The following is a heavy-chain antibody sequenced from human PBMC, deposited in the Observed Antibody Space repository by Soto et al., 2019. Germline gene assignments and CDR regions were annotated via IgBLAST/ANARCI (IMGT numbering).Heavy chain of an antibody. D-gene: IGHD5-12*01. J-gene: IGHJ6*03. CDR3: ARGYSGYDPDYYYYYYMDV. Sequence: GGSLRLSCAVSGFTFRGSPMSWVRRAPGKGLEWVSGINGGDDSKHYAESVRGRFTIIRDNSKNTLYLQMNSLRAEDTAVYYCARGYSGYDPDYYYYYYMDVWGKGTTVTVSS. CDR1: GFTFRGSP. V-gene: IGHV3-23*01. CDR2: INGGDDSK.